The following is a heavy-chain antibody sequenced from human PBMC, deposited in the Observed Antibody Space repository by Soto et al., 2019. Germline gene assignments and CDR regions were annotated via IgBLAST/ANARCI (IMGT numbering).Heavy chain of an antibody. CDR2: INPNSGGT. V-gene: IGHV1-2*02. CDR3: ARLHYYYYYTDV. Sequence: ASVKVSCKASGYTFTGYYMHWVRQAPGQGLEWMGWINPNSGGTNYAQKFQGRFTISRDNAKNSLYLQMNSLRAEDTAVYYCARLHYYYYYTDVWGKGTTVTVSS. CDR1: GYTFTGYY. J-gene: IGHJ6*03.